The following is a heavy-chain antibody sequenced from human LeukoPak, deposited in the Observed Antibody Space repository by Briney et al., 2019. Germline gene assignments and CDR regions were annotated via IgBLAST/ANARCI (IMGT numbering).Heavy chain of an antibody. J-gene: IGHJ3*02. V-gene: IGHV4-30-2*01. Sequence: SETLSLTCAVSGGSISSGGYSWSWIRQPPGKGLEWIGYIYHSGSTYYNPSLKSRVTMSVDTSKNQFSLKLSSVTAADTAVYYCARIAVADYDAFDIWGQGTMVTVSS. CDR3: ARIAVADYDAFDI. D-gene: IGHD6-19*01. CDR2: IYHSGST. CDR1: GGSISSGGYS.